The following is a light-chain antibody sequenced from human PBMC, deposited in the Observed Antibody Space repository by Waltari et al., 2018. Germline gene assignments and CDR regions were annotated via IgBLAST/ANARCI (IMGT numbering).Light chain of an antibody. CDR1: SSDIGGYNY. J-gene: IGLJ1*01. Sequence: QSALTQPPSASGSPGRSVTISCTGTSSDIGGYNYVSWYQQHPGKAPKRSIYDVTKRPAGVPDRFSGSKSGNTASLTVSGLQAEDEADYYCTSYAGANNYVFGTGTQVTVL. CDR3: TSYAGANNYV. CDR2: DVT. V-gene: IGLV2-8*01.